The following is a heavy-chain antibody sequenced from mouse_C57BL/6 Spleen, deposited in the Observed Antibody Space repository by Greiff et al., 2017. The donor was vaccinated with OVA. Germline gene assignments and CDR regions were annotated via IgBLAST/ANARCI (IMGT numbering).Heavy chain of an antibody. Sequence: EVKLQESGPELVKPGASVKISCKASGYTFTDYYMNWVKQSHGKSLEWIGDINPNNGGTSYNQKFKGKATLTVDKSSSTAYMELRSLTSEDSAVYYCARDAMVKDWYFDVWGTGTTVTVSS. J-gene: IGHJ1*03. CDR3: ARDAMVKDWYFDV. CDR1: GYTFTDYY. CDR2: INPNNGGT. V-gene: IGHV1-26*01. D-gene: IGHD2-2*01.